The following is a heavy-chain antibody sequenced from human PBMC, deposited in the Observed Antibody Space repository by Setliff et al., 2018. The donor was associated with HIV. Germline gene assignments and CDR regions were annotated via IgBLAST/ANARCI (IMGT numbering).Heavy chain of an antibody. V-gene: IGHV4-31*01. CDR1: GGSISSGAYY. D-gene: IGHD3-16*01. J-gene: IGHJ4*02. CDR3: ARVPLSSPSRPGGYFDY. Sequence: SETLSLTCTVSGGSISSGAYYWSWIRQHPGKGLEWIGYIYYSGSTYYNPSLKSQVTISVDTSKNQFSLKLNSVTAADTAVYYCARVPLSSPSRPGGYFDYWGQGTLVTVSS. CDR2: IYYSGST.